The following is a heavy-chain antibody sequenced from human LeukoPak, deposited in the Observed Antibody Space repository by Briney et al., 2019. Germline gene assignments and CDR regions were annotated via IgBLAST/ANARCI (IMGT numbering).Heavy chain of an antibody. Sequence: PGGSLRLSCAASGFTFSSFGMHWVRQAPGKGLEWVSFIRYDGSNKYYAESVKGRFTISRDISKNTLSLQMNSLGAEDTAVYYCAKDIIHCHDSSGSPFDYGGQGTLVTVSS. CDR1: GFTFSSFG. CDR2: IRYDGSNK. V-gene: IGHV3-30*02. J-gene: IGHJ4*02. D-gene: IGHD3-22*01. CDR3: AKDIIHCHDSSGSPFDY.